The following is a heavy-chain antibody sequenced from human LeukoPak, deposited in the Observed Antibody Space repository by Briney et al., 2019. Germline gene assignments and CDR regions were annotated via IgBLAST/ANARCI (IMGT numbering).Heavy chain of an antibody. V-gene: IGHV1-69*04. Sequence: ASVKVSCKASGGTFSSYAISWVRQAPGQGLEWMGRIIPILGIANYAQKFQGRVTITADKSTSTAYMELSSLRSEDTALYYCAKDGGASGYSYAFDYWGQGTLVTVSS. CDR3: AKDGGASGYSYAFDY. J-gene: IGHJ4*02. D-gene: IGHD5-18*01. CDR1: GGTFSSYA. CDR2: IIPILGIA.